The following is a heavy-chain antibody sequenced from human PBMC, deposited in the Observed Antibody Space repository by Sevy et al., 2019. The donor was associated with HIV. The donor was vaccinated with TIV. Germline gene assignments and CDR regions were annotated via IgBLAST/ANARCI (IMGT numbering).Heavy chain of an antibody. Sequence: ASVKVSCKVSGYTLTELSMHWVRQAPGKGLEWMGGFDPEDGETIYAQKFQGRVTMTEDTSTDTAYMELGSLRSEDTAVYYCATGEYSSSWYVIDYWGQGTLVTVSS. J-gene: IGHJ4*02. CDR1: GYTLTELS. D-gene: IGHD6-13*01. CDR3: ATGEYSSSWYVIDY. V-gene: IGHV1-24*01. CDR2: FDPEDGET.